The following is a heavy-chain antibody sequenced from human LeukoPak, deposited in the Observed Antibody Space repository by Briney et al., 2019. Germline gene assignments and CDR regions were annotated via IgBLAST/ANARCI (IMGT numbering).Heavy chain of an antibody. V-gene: IGHV1-2*02. CDR1: GYTFTGYY. Sequence: ASVKVSCKASGYTFTGYYMHWVRQAPGQGLEWMGWINPNSGGTHYAQKFQGRVTMTRDTSINTAYMELSRLRSDDTAVYYCARDQAFVYCSGGTCYDDYWGQGSLVTVSS. CDR3: ARDQAFVYCSGGTCYDDY. J-gene: IGHJ4*02. D-gene: IGHD2-15*01. CDR2: INPNSGGT.